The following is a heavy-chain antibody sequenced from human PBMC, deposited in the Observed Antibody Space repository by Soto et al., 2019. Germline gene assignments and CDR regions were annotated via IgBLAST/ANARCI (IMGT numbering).Heavy chain of an antibody. J-gene: IGHJ6*02. V-gene: IGHV3-30*18. CDR2: ISYDGSNK. Sequence: LRLSCAASGFTFSSYGMHWVRHAPGKGLEWVAVISYDGSNKYYADSVKGRFTISRDNSKNTLYLQMNSLRAEDTAVYYCAKDTEYSSIERYYYYGMDVWGQGTTVTVSS. D-gene: IGHD6-6*01. CDR3: AKDTEYSSIERYYYYGMDV. CDR1: GFTFSSYG.